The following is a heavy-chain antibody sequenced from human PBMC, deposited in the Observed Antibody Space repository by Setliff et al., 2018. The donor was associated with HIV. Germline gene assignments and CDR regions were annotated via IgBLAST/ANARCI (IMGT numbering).Heavy chain of an antibody. CDR3: ARVPYGSAWFSGGHDAFDV. V-gene: IGHV1-18*01. CDR1: GYTFTSYG. D-gene: IGHD6-19*01. Sequence: GASVKVSCKASGYTFTSYGISWVRQAPGQGLEWMGWISGYNGNTKYVQKYQGRVTMTTDTSTSKVYMELRTLRSDDTAVYYCARVPYGSAWFSGGHDAFDVWGQGTMVTVSS. CDR2: ISGYNGNT. J-gene: IGHJ3*01.